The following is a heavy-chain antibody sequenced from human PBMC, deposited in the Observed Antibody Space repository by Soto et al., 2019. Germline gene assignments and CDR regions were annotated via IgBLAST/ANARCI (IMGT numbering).Heavy chain of an antibody. V-gene: IGHV4-30-2*01. CDR2: IYHSGST. Sequence: SETLSLTSTVSGAAIISGGYYWSRIRQLPGKGLEWIGYIYHSGSTYYNPSLKSRVTISVDRSKNQFSLKLSSVTAEDTAVYYCARANEYSSSWGFAYWGQGTLVTVSS. J-gene: IGHJ4*02. D-gene: IGHD6-6*01. CDR3: ARANEYSSSWGFAY. CDR1: GAAIISGGYY.